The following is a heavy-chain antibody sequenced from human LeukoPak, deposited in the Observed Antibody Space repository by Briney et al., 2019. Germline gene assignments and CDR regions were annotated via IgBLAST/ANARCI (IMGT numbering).Heavy chain of an antibody. CDR2: ISANNGNT. CDR3: ARYYGSGSPVY. CDR1: GYTFTSYG. J-gene: IGHJ4*02. D-gene: IGHD3-10*01. V-gene: IGHV1-18*01. Sequence: ASVKVSCKASGYTFTSYGISWVRQAPGQGLEWMGWISANNGNTYYAQRFQGRVTMTTDTSTSTAYMELRGLRSDDTAVYYCARYYGSGSPVYWGQGTLVTVSS.